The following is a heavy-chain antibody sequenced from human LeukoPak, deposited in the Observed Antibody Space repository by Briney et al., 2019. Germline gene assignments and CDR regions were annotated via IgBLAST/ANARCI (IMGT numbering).Heavy chain of an antibody. J-gene: IGHJ4*02. CDR2: ISENGGTT. Sequence: PGGSLRLSCAASGFTFSSYALSWVRQAPGKGLEWVSGISENGGTTFYADSVKGRLTITRDNSKNTLYVQMNSLRGEDTAVYYCAKDYGPKQLVFFDSWGQGTLVTVSS. CDR3: AKDYGPKQLVFFDS. D-gene: IGHD6-13*01. V-gene: IGHV3-23*01. CDR1: GFTFSSYA.